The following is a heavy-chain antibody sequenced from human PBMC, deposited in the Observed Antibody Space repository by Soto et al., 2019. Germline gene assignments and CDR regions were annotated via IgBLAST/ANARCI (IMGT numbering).Heavy chain of an antibody. CDR3: AKVPLYDSSGYYIDY. V-gene: IGHV3-23*01. J-gene: IGHJ4*02. CDR2: ISGSGGST. D-gene: IGHD3-22*01. Sequence: PGGSLILSCAASGFTFSSYAMSWVRQAPGKGLEWVSAISGSGGSTYYADSVKGRFTISRDNSKNTLYLQMNSLRAEDTAVYYCAKVPLYDSSGYYIDYWGQGTLVTVSS. CDR1: GFTFSSYA.